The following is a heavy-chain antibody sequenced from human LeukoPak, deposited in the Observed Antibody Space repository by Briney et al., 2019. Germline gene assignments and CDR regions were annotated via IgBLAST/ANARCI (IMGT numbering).Heavy chain of an antibody. D-gene: IGHD3-10*01. CDR1: GFTFSSYW. CDR3: ARDKTYFGELFPYYFDS. Sequence: PGGSLRLSCAASGFTFSSYWMSWVRQAPGKGLEWVANIKQDGSEKYYVDSVKGRFTISRDNAKNSLYLQMNSLRAEDTAVYYCARDKTYFGELFPYYFDSWGQGTLVTVSS. V-gene: IGHV3-7*01. J-gene: IGHJ4*02. CDR2: IKQDGSEK.